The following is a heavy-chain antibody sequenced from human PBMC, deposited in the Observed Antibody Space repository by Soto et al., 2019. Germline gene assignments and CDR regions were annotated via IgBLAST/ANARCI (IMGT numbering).Heavy chain of an antibody. J-gene: IGHJ6*02. CDR3: ARVTLTYYDSSGYSGGMDV. CDR1: GGTFSSYA. CDR2: IIPIFGTA. Sequence: QVQLVQSGAEVKKPGSSVKVSCKASGGTFSSYAISWVRQAPGQGLEWMGGIIPIFGTANYAQKFQGRVTIAADESTSTAYMELSSLRSEDTAVYYCARVTLTYYDSSGYSGGMDVWGQGTTVTVSS. D-gene: IGHD3-22*01. V-gene: IGHV1-69*12.